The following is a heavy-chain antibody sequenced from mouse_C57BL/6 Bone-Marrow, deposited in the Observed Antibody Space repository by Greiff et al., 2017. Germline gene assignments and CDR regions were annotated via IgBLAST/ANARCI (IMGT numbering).Heavy chain of an antibody. CDR3: ARGGY. V-gene: IGHV1-69*01. CDR1: GYTFTSYW. CDR2: IDPSDSYT. Sequence: QVQLQQPGAELVMPGASVKLSCKASGYTFTSYWMHWVKQRPGQGLEWIGEIDPSDSYTNYNQKCKGKSTLTVDKSSSTAYMQLSSLTSEDSAVYYCARGGYWGQGTTLTVSS. J-gene: IGHJ2*01.